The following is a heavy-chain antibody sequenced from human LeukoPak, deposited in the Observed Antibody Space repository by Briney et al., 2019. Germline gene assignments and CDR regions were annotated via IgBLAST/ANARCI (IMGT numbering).Heavy chain of an antibody. D-gene: IGHD3-22*01. J-gene: IGHJ4*02. CDR3: ARVNPVSSGFYVY. Sequence: PRGSLRLSCAASGFTFSDYYMTWIRQAPGKGLEWVSYISGSGGDTNYADSVKGRFTISRDNAKNSLCLQMNSLRAEDTAVYYCARVNPVSSGFYVYWGQGTLVIVSS. V-gene: IGHV3-11*06. CDR2: ISGSGGDT. CDR1: GFTFSDYY.